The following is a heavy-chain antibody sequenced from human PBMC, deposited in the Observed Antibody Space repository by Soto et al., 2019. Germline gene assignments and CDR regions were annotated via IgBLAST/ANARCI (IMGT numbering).Heavy chain of an antibody. CDR2: IFWDNDK. CDR1: GFSLTTSGVG. D-gene: IGHD2-8*02. CDR3: ARGTQTTILVVFDS. J-gene: IGHJ4*02. Sequence: QITLKESGPTLVKPTQTLTLTCSFSGFSLTTSGVGVGWIRQPPGKALEWLALIFWDNDKRYSPSLKNRLTVTTATSKNQVVLTMTNMDPVDTATYYCARGTQTTILVVFDSWGQGTLVTVSS. V-gene: IGHV2-5*02.